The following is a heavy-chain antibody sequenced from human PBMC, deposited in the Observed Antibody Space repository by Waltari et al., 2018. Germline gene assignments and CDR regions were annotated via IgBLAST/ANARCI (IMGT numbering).Heavy chain of an antibody. CDR2: ISYDGSNK. J-gene: IGHJ4*02. Sequence: QVQLVESGGGVVQPGRSLRLSCAASGFTFSSYAMHWVRQAPGKGLEWVAVISYDGSNKYYADSVKGRFTISRDNSKNTLYLQMNSLRAEDTAVYYCARWAFVANDLVSWGQGTLVTVSS. D-gene: IGHD1-1*01. V-gene: IGHV3-30-3*01. CDR1: GFTFSSYA. CDR3: ARWAFVANDLVS.